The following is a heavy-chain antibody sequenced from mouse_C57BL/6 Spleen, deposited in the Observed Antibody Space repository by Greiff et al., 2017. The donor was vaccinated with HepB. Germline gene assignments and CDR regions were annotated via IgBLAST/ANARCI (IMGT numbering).Heavy chain of an antibody. V-gene: IGHV1-69*01. CDR3: ARWDYGGNWYFDV. D-gene: IGHD2-4*01. CDR1: GYTFTSYW. Sequence: QVHVKQPGAELVMPGASVKLSCKASGYTFTSYWMHWVKQRPGQGLEWIGEIDPSDSYTNYNQKFKGKSTLTVDKSSSTAYMQRSSLTSEDSAVYYCARWDYGGNWYFDVWGTGTTVTVSS. J-gene: IGHJ1*03. CDR2: IDPSDSYT.